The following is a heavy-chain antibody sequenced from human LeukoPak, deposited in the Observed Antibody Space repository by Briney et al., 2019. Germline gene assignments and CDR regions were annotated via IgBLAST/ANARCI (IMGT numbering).Heavy chain of an antibody. CDR1: GYTFTAHY. CDR2: INPNNGGT. D-gene: IGHD1-26*01. CDR3: AKTGSYSPTRSDY. J-gene: IGHJ4*02. Sequence: ASVKVSCKASGYTFTAHYMHWVRQAPGQGLEWMGWINPNNGGTNNAQKFQGRVTMTRDTSISTAYMELSSLRSDDTAVYYCAKTGSYSPTRSDYWGQGTLVTVSS. V-gene: IGHV1-2*02.